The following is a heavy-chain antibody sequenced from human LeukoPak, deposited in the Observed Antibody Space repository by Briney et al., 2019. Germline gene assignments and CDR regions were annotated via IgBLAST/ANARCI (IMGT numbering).Heavy chain of an antibody. CDR2: MNDDGTLT. CDR1: GFTFSTYW. CDR3: VRVEALAAYFEY. Sequence: GGSLRLSCAACGFTFSTYWMHWVRQARGEGRECVSRMNDDGTLTTYRDSVKGESVKGRFIISRDNANNRLYLQMNSLRAEDTAVYYCVRVEALAAYFEYWGQGTLVTVSS. J-gene: IGHJ4*02. D-gene: IGHD6-19*01. V-gene: IGHV3-74*01.